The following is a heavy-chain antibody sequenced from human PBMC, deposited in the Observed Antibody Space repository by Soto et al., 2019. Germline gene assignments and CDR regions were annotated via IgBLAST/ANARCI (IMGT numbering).Heavy chain of an antibody. CDR2: ISPMFGAA. CDR3: AREVQVHTPAFVY. Sequence: QVQLVQSGAEMKKPGSSVKVSCQSSGGTFNTYAMNWVRQAPGQGPEWMGDISPMFGAANYAPKFQCRVTITADESTGTSYMQLSSLTSEDTALYCCAREVQVHTPAFVYWGQGTLVTVSS. CDR1: GGTFNTYA. D-gene: IGHD3-10*01. J-gene: IGHJ4*02. V-gene: IGHV1-69*19.